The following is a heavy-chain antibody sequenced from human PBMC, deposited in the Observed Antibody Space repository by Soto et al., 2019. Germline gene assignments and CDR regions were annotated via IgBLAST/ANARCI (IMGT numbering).Heavy chain of an antibody. D-gene: IGHD3-22*01. J-gene: IGHJ4*02. CDR2: IDPSDSYT. CDR3: ARPLYYYDSSGYYYNY. Sequence: ESLKISCKGSGYSFTSYWISWVRQMPEKGLEWMGRIDPSDSYTNYSPSFQGHVTISADKSISTAYLQWSSLKASDTAMYYCARPLYYYDSSGYYYNYWGQGTLVTVSS. CDR1: GYSFTSYW. V-gene: IGHV5-10-1*01.